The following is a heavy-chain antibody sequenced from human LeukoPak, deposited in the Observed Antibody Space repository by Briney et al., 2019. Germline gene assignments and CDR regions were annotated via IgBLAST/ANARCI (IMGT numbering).Heavy chain of an antibody. J-gene: IGHJ3*02. CDR2: IKQDGSEK. V-gene: IGHV3-7*05. CDR3: ARWGTYSSSWLGAFDI. D-gene: IGHD6-13*01. Sequence: GGSLRLSCAASGFTFSSSWMSWVRQAPGKGLEWVANIKQDGSEKYYVDSVKGRFTISRDNAKNSVYLQMNSLRAEDTAVYYCARWGTYSSSWLGAFDIWGQGTMVTVSS. CDR1: GFTFSSSW.